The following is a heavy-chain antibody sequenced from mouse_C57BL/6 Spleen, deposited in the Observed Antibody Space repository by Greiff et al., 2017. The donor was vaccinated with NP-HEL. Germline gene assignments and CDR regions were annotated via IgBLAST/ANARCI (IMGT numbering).Heavy chain of an antibody. J-gene: IGHJ2*01. CDR1: GYTFTSYW. CDR2: IHPNSGST. CDR3: ARGGITTVVATNFDY. V-gene: IGHV1-64*01. D-gene: IGHD1-1*01. Sequence: VKLVESGAELVKPGASVKLSCKASGYTFTSYWMHWVKQRPGQGLEWIGMIHPNSGSTNYNEKFKSKATLTVDKSSSTAYMQLSSLTSEDSAVYYCARGGITTVVATNFDYWGQGTTLTVSS.